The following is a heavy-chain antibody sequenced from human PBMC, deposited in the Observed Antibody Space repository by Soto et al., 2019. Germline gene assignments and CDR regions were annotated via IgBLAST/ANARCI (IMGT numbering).Heavy chain of an antibody. CDR3: AREFIVLMVYANYGMDV. D-gene: IGHD2-8*01. Sequence: LRLSCAASGFTLSSYAMHWVRQAPGKGLEWVAVISYDGSNKYYADSVEGRFTISRGNSKNTLYLQMNSLRAEDTAVYYCAREFIVLMVYANYGMDVWGQGTTVTVSS. CDR2: ISYDGSNK. CDR1: GFTLSSYA. J-gene: IGHJ6*02. V-gene: IGHV3-30-3*01.